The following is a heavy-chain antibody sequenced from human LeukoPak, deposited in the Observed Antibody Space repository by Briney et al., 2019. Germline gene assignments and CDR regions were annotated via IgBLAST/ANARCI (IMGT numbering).Heavy chain of an antibody. CDR3: ARAGRAHAPIAYFDY. CDR1: GYAFTSYA. J-gene: IGHJ4*02. CDR2: INAGNGNT. D-gene: IGHD3-10*01. V-gene: IGHV1-3*01. Sequence: ASVKVSCKASGYAFTSYAMHWVRQAPGQRLEWMGWINAGNGNTKYSQKFQGRVTITRDTSASTAYMELSSLRSEDTAVYYCARAGRAHAPIAYFDYWGQGTLVTVSS.